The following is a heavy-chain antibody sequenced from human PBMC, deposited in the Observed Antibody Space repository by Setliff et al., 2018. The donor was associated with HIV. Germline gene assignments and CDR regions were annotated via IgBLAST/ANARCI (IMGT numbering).Heavy chain of an antibody. D-gene: IGHD6-13*01. CDR2: IIPIFGTA. V-gene: IGHV1-69*13. CDR3: ARGPIGSWYSDY. CDR1: GYTFTGYY. Sequence: GASVKVSCKASGYTFTGYYMHWVRQAPGQGLEWMGGIIPIFGTANYAQKFQGRVTITADESTSTAYMELSSLRSEDTAVYYCARGPIGSWYSDYWGQGTLVTVSS. J-gene: IGHJ4*02.